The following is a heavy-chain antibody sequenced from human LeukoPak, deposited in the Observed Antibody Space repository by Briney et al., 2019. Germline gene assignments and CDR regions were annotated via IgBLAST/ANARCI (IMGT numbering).Heavy chain of an antibody. CDR2: IYYSGST. V-gene: IGHV4-59*01. J-gene: IGHJ5*02. Sequence: PSEALSLTCTVSGGSISSYYWSWIRQPPGKGLEWIGYIYYSGSTNHNPSLKSRVTIPVDTSRNQFSLKLSSVTAADTAVYYCARDSSGWYGGWFDPWGQGTLVTVSS. CDR1: GGSISSYY. D-gene: IGHD6-19*01. CDR3: ARDSSGWYGGWFDP.